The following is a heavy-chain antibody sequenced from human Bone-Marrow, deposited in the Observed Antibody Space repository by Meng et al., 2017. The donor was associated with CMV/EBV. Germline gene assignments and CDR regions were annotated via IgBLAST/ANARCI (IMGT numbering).Heavy chain of an antibody. J-gene: IGHJ4*02. V-gene: IGHV4-39*01. D-gene: IGHD6-19*01. CDR2: IYYSGST. CDR1: GGSISSSSYY. CDR3: ARRAHSSGWPEYYFDY. Sequence: SETLSLTCTVSGGSISSSSYYWGWIRQPPGKGLEWIGSIYYSGSTYYNPSLKSRVTISVDTSKNQFSLKLSSVTAADTAVYYCARRAHSSGWPEYYFDYWGQGTLVTVSS.